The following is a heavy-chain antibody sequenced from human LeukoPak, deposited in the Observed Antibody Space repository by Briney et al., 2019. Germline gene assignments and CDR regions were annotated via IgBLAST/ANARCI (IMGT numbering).Heavy chain of an antibody. CDR3: AREEGAPIAAANI. D-gene: IGHD6-13*01. CDR1: GYIFTSYS. CDR2: ISAYNGDT. V-gene: IGHV1-18*01. Sequence: ASVKVSCKASGYIFTSYSISWVRQAPRQGLEWMGWISAYNGDTNYVQKLQGRVTMTTDTSTSTAYMELKSLRSDDTAVYYCAREEGAPIAAANIWGLGTKVTVSS. J-gene: IGHJ3*02.